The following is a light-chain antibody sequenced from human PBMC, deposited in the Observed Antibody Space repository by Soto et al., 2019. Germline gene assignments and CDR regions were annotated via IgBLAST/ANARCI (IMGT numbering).Light chain of an antibody. V-gene: IGKV3-20*01. J-gene: IGKJ1*01. CDR2: NAS. CDR1: QSVGRNY. Sequence: EIVLTQSPGTLSLSPGERVTLSCRASQSVGRNYLAWYQQKPGQAPRVLIYNASNRATGIPDRFSGSGSGTDFTLTISRLEPEDFAVYYCHQYAYSPWTFGQGTKVDIK. CDR3: HQYAYSPWT.